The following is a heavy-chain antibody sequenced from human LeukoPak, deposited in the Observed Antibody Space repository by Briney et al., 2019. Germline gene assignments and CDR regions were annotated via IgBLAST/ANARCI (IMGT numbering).Heavy chain of an antibody. V-gene: IGHV3-64*01. J-gene: IGHJ4*02. Sequence: PGGSLRLSCAASGFTFSSYAMHWVRQAPGKGLEYVSAISSNGGSTYYANSVKGRFTISRDNSKNTLYLQMNSLRTEDTALYYCARDYCSGVSCYSPGYWGQGTLVTVSS. CDR1: GFTFSSYA. CDR2: ISSNGGST. D-gene: IGHD2-15*01. CDR3: ARDYCSGVSCYSPGY.